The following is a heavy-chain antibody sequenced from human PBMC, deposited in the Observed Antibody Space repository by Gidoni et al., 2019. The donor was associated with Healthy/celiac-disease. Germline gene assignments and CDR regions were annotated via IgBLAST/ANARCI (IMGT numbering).Heavy chain of an antibody. CDR3: ARAMEDVVVPAAPGNWYFDL. J-gene: IGHJ2*01. CDR1: GGSISSGGSY. V-gene: IGHV4-31*03. Sequence: QVQLQESGPGLVKPSQTLSLTCTVSGGSISSGGSYWSWIRQHPGKGLEWIGYIYYSGSTYYNPSLKSRVTISVDTSKNQFSLKLSSVTAADTAVYYCARAMEDVVVPAAPGNWYFDLWGRGTLVTVSS. CDR2: IYYSGST. D-gene: IGHD2-2*01.